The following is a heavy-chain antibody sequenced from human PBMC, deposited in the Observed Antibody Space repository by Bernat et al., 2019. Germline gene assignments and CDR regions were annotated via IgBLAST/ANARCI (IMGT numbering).Heavy chain of an antibody. CDR1: GFTFSSYS. CDR3: ARDIVATNDAFDI. CDR2: ISYDTTNQ. D-gene: IGHD5-12*01. J-gene: IGHJ3*02. Sequence: QVQLVESGGGVVQPGRSLRLSCAASGFTFSSYSMHWVRQAPGEGLEWVAFISYDTTNQYYADYVKGRFTISRDNSKNTLYLQMNSLRAEDTAVYYCARDIVATNDAFDIWGQGTMVTVSS. V-gene: IGHV3-30-3*01.